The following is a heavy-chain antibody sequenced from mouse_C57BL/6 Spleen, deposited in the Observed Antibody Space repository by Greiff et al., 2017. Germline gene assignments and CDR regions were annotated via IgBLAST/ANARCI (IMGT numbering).Heavy chain of an antibody. J-gene: IGHJ3*01. V-gene: IGHV5-9*01. CDR3: ARQTTVVAKDAWFAD. Sequence: EVHLVESGGGLVKPGGSLKLSCAASGFTFSSYTMSWVRQTPEQRLEWVATISGGGGNTYYPDSVKGRFTISRDNAKNTLYLQMSRLRSEDTALDYCARQTTVVAKDAWFADWGQGTLVTVSA. CDR2: ISGGGGNT. CDR1: GFTFSSYT. D-gene: IGHD1-1*01.